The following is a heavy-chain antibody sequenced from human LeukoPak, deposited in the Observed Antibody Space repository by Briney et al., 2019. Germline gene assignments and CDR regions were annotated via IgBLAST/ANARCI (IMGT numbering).Heavy chain of an antibody. CDR1: GFTVSSNY. V-gene: IGHV3-53*01. Sequence: HPGGSLRLSCAASGFTVSSNYMSWVRQAPGKGLEWVSVIYSGGSTYYADSVKGRFTISRDNSKNTLYLQMNSLRAEDTAVYYCAREYEDYYDSSSSFAFDIWGQGTMVTVSS. D-gene: IGHD3-22*01. J-gene: IGHJ3*02. CDR2: IYSGGST. CDR3: AREYEDYYDSSSSFAFDI.